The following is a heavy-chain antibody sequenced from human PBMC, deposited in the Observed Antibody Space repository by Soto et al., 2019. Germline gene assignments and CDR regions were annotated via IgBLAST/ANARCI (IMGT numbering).Heavy chain of an antibody. CDR3: ARAPDKYYFDS. Sequence: SETLSLTCTVSGGSFKSGSYSWSWIRQPPGKGLEWIGYVYHTGRTSYNPSLKSRVSISMDTSKNKFSLKLRSVTAADMAVFYCARAPDKYYFDSWGQGTLVTVSS. CDR1: GGSFKSGSYS. J-gene: IGHJ4*02. V-gene: IGHV4-61*01. CDR2: VYHTGRT.